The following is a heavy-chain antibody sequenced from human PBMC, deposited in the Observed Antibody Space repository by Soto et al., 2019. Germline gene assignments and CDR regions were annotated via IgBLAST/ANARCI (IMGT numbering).Heavy chain of an antibody. CDR3: AREVRYCSGGSCYRNFDY. V-gene: IGHV4-59*01. Sequence: SETLSLTCTVSGGSISSYYWSWIRQPPGKGLEWIGYIYYSGSTNYNPSLKSRVTISVDTSKNQFSLKLSSVTAADTAVYYCAREVRYCSGGSCYRNFDYWGQGTLVTVSS. J-gene: IGHJ4*02. CDR2: IYYSGST. CDR1: GGSISSYY. D-gene: IGHD2-15*01.